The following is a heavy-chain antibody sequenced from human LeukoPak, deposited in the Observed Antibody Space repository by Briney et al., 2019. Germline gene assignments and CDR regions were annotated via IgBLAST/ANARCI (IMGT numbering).Heavy chain of an antibody. D-gene: IGHD2-2*02. CDR3: VRDSTYCSSTSCYKDFDY. V-gene: IGHV4-38-2*02. CDR2: TYHSGST. Sequence: SETLSLTCTVSGYSISSGYYWGWIRQPPGKGLEWIGSTYHSGSTYYNPSLKSRVTISVDTSKNQFSLKLSSVTAADTAVYYCVRDSTYCSSTSCYKDFDYWGQGTLVTVSS. J-gene: IGHJ4*02. CDR1: GYSISSGYY.